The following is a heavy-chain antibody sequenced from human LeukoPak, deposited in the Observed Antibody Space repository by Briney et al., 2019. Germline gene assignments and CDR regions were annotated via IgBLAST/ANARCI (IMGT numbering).Heavy chain of an antibody. Sequence: GGSLRLSCAASGFTFSSSWMTWVRQAPGKGLEWVANIKADGSETLYVDSVKGRFTISRDNAKNSVFLQMNSLRAEDTAVYFCARDYDWGQGTLVIVSS. D-gene: IGHD3-16*01. V-gene: IGHV3-7*04. CDR2: IKADGSET. CDR1: GFTFSSSW. J-gene: IGHJ4*02. CDR3: ARDYD.